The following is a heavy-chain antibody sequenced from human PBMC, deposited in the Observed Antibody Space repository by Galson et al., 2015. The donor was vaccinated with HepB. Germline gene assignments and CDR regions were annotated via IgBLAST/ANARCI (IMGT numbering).Heavy chain of an antibody. J-gene: IGHJ2*01. CDR1: GFTFSSYA. CDR3: AKDPNSSGWFNWYFDL. Sequence: SLRLSCAASGFTFSSYAMSWVRQAPGKGLEWVSAISGSGGSTYYADSVKGRFTISRDNSKNTLYLQMNSLRAEDTAVYYCAKDPNSSGWFNWYFDLWGRGTLVTV. CDR2: ISGSGGST. D-gene: IGHD6-19*01. V-gene: IGHV3-23*01.